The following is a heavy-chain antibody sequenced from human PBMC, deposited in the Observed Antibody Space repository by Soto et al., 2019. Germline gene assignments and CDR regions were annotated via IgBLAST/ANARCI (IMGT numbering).Heavy chain of an antibody. CDR2: IYHSGST. CDR1: GGSFSGYY. V-gene: IGHV4-34*01. J-gene: IGHJ4*02. CDR3: ARADFRY. Sequence: SETLSLTGAVYGGSFSGYYWSWIRQPPGKGLEWIGEIYHSGSTNYNPSLKSRVTISVDKSKNQFSLNLKSVTAADTAIYYCARADFRYWGQGTLVTVSS.